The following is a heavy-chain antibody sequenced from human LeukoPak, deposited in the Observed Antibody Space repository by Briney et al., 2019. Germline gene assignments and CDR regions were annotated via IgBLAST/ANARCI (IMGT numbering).Heavy chain of an antibody. CDR2: IYYSGST. Sequence: SETLSLTCTVSGGSISSYYWSWIRQPPGKGLEWIGYIYYSGSTNYNPSLKSRVTISVDTSKNQFSLKLSPLTAADTAVYYCVRETPEYSSSSWFDPWSQGTLVTVSS. J-gene: IGHJ5*02. CDR3: VRETPEYSSSSWFDP. CDR1: GGSISSYY. D-gene: IGHD6-6*01. V-gene: IGHV4-59*12.